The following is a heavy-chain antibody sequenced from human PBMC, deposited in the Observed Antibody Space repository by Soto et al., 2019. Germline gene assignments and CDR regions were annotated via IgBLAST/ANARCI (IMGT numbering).Heavy chain of an antibody. CDR1: GYSFSDYY. D-gene: IGHD1-26*01. Sequence: QVQLVQSGAAVKKPGASVKVSCMASGYSFSDYYIHWVRQAPGQGLDWMGWINPNSGGTNSVQKFQSRVVMTPGTSLTTAYTEVSRLRSADTAIYYCARGEARISAYFHWDVVLWGRG. J-gene: IGHJ2*01. V-gene: IGHV1-2*02. CDR3: ARGEARISAYFHWDVVL. CDR2: INPNSGGT.